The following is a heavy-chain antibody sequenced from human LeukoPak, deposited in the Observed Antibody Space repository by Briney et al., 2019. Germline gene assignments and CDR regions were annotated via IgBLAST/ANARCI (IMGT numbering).Heavy chain of an antibody. CDR3: AKPGAVAVTWGFDY. Sequence: GGSLRLSCAASGFTFSSYAMSWVRQAPGKGLEWVSAISGSGGSTYYADSVKGRFTISRDNSKNTLYLQMDSLRAEDTAVYYCAKPGAVAVTWGFDYWGQGTLVTVS. J-gene: IGHJ4*02. CDR2: ISGSGGST. CDR1: GFTFSSYA. V-gene: IGHV3-23*01. D-gene: IGHD6-19*01.